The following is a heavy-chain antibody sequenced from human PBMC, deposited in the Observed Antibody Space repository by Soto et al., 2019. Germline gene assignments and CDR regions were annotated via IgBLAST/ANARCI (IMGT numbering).Heavy chain of an antibody. J-gene: IGHJ4*02. Sequence: SETLSLTCTVSGGSIYRSGYYWGWIRQPPGRGLEWIGNIDYNGVTYSNPSLKSRVTISRDTSKNQFSLKLTSVTAADTALYYCGKVLVGATGHADSDSWGPGTLVTVS. D-gene: IGHD2-15*01. CDR2: IDYNGVT. V-gene: IGHV4-39*01. CDR3: GKVLVGATGHADSDS. CDR1: GGSIYRSGYY.